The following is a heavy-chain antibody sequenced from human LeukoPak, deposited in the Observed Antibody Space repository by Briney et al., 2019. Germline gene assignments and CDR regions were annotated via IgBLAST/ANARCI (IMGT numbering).Heavy chain of an antibody. CDR1: GGTFSSYA. CDR3: AREAIVVVPAADYYYYGMDV. D-gene: IGHD2-2*01. J-gene: IGHJ6*04. CDR2: IIPIFGTA. Sequence: SVKVSCKASGGTFSSYAISWVRQAPGQGLEWMGGIIPIFGTANYAQKFLGRVTITADKSTSTAYMELSSLRSEDTAVYYCAREAIVVVPAADYYYYGMDVWGKGTTVTVSS. V-gene: IGHV1-69*06.